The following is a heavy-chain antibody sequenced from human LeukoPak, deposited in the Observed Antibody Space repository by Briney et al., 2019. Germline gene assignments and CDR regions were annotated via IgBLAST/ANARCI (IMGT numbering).Heavy chain of an antibody. J-gene: IGHJ4*02. CDR1: GGSISSSSHY. CDR3: ATTAIRLGY. D-gene: IGHD2-21*02. Sequence: PSETLSLTCTVSGGSISSSSHYWGWIRQPPGKGLEWIGSMYYRGSTYHNPSLKSRVTISVDTSKNQFSLKLSSVTAADTAVYYCATTAIRLGYWGQGTLVTVSS. CDR2: MYYRGST. V-gene: IGHV4-39*07.